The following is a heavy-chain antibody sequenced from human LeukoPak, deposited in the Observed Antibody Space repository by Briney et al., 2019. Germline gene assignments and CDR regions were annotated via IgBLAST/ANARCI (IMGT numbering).Heavy chain of an antibody. CDR3: TTYGSGRKFDY. J-gene: IGHJ4*02. Sequence: GGSLRLSCAVSGFSFSDAWMSWVRQTPGKGLEWFGRIESKTDGCTTDYAALVKGRYTISRDDSTNTLYLQMNSLKSEDTAVYYCTTYGSGRKFDYWGQGVLVTVSS. D-gene: IGHD3-10*01. CDR1: GFSFSDAW. V-gene: IGHV3-15*04. CDR2: IESKTDGCTT.